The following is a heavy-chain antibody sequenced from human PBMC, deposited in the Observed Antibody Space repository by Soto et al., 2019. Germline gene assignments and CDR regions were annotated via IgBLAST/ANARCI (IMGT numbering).Heavy chain of an antibody. Sequence: GGSLRLSCAASGFTFSDYAMSWVRQAPGKGLEWVSYISASGGSTYYADSVKGRFTIPRDESKNTLYLQINSLRGEDTAVFYCTKVHYGMDIWGQGTTVTVSS. J-gene: IGHJ6*02. CDR2: ISASGGST. CDR3: TKVHYGMDI. CDR1: GFTFSDYA. V-gene: IGHV3-23*01.